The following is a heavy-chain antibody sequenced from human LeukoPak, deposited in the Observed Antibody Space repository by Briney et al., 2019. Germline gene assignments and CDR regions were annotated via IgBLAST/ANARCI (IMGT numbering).Heavy chain of an antibody. Sequence: ASVKVSCKASGYTFTSYGISWVRQAPGQGLEWMGWISAYNSNTHYAQKFQGRVTMTTDTSTSTAYMELRSLRSDDTAVYYCARDAGTTVTTSQPYYYYYYMDVWGKGTRSPSP. D-gene: IGHD4-11*01. CDR3: ARDAGTTVTTSQPYYYYYYMDV. CDR2: ISAYNSNT. V-gene: IGHV1-18*01. J-gene: IGHJ6*03. CDR1: GYTFTSYG.